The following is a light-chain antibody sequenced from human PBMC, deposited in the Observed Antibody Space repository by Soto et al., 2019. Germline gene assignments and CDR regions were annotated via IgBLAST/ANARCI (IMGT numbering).Light chain of an antibody. V-gene: IGKV3-20*01. CDR1: QSVSSND. J-gene: IGKJ1*01. CDR3: QQYGSSRT. CDR2: GAS. Sequence: EIVLTQSPGTLSLSPGERATLSCRASQSVSSNDLAWYQQKPGQAPRLLIYGASSRAAGIPDRFSGSGSGTDFTLTISRLEPEDFAVYYCQQYGSSRTFGQGTKVDIK.